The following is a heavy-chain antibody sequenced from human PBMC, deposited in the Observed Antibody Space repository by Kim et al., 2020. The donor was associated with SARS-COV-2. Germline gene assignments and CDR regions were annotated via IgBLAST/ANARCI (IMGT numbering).Heavy chain of an antibody. CDR2: ISGSGGST. V-gene: IGHV3-23*01. J-gene: IGHJ4*02. Sequence: GGSLRLSCAASGFTFSSYAMSWVRQAPGKGLEWVSAISGSGGSTYYADSVKGRFTISRDNSKNTLYLQMNSLRAEDTAVYYCAKVLGIAAAGPSNPFDYWGQGTLVTVSS. D-gene: IGHD6-13*01. CDR3: AKVLGIAAAGPSNPFDY. CDR1: GFTFSSYA.